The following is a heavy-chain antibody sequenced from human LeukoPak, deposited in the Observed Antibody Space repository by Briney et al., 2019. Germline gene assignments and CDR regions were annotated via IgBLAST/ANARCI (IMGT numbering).Heavy chain of an antibody. V-gene: IGHV3-30*04. CDR1: GFTFSSYA. CDR3: ARTEPCGGDCFDAFDI. D-gene: IGHD2-21*02. J-gene: IGHJ3*02. CDR2: ISYDGSNK. Sequence: GGSLRLSCAASGFTFSSYAMHWVRQAPGKGLEWVAVISYDGSNKYYADSVKGRFTISRDNAKNSLYLQMNSLRAEDTAVYYCARTEPCGGDCFDAFDIWGQGTMVTVSS.